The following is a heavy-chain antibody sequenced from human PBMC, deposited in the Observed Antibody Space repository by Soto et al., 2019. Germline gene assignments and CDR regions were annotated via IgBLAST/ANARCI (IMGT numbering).Heavy chain of an antibody. CDR3: AGGFIAARPNYYYYYLAV. CDR1: GGSFSGYN. J-gene: IGHJ6*03. V-gene: IGHV4-34*01. CDR2: INHSGST. D-gene: IGHD6-6*01. Sequence: SETLSLTCAVYGGSFSGYNWSGIRQPPGKGLEWIGEINHSGSTNYNPSLKRRVTISVDTSKNQFSLKLSSVTAADTAVYYCAGGFIAARPNYYYYYLAVWGKGTTVTVSS.